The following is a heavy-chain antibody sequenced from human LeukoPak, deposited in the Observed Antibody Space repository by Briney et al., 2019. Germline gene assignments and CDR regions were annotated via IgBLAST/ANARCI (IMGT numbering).Heavy chain of an antibody. V-gene: IGHV5-51*01. Sequence: GESLKISCKGSGYSFTSYWIGWVRQMPGRGLEWMGIIYPGDSDIRYSPSFQGQVTISADKSISTAYLQWSSLKASDTAMYYCARHSVYCSGGSCYPDYWGQGTLVTVSS. J-gene: IGHJ4*02. D-gene: IGHD2-15*01. CDR2: IYPGDSDI. CDR3: ARHSVYCSGGSCYPDY. CDR1: GYSFTSYW.